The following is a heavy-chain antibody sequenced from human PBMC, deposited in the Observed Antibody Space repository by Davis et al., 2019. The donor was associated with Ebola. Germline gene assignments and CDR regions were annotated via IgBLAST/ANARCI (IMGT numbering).Heavy chain of an antibody. CDR3: ASSITIFGAVSFDY. CDR2: IIPIFGTA. V-gene: IGHV1-69*13. CDR1: GYTFTGYY. Sequence: SVKVSCKASGYTFTGYYMHWVRQAPGQGLEWMGGIIPIFGTANYAQKFQGRVTITADESTSTAYMELSSLRSEDTAVYYCASSITIFGAVSFDYWGQGTLVTVSS. D-gene: IGHD3-3*01. J-gene: IGHJ4*02.